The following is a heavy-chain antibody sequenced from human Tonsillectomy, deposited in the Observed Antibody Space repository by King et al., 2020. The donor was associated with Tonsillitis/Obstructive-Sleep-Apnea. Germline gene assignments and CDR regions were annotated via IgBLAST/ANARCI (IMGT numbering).Heavy chain of an antibody. Sequence: QLVQSGGGLVKPGGSLRLSCAASGFTFSNAWMSWVRQAPGKGLEWVGRIKSKTDGGTTDYAAPVKGRFTISRDDTKNTLYLQMNSLKTEETAVYYCTTSYDDFWSGYTGYFDHWGQGTLVTVSS. CDR3: TTSYDDFWSGYTGYFDH. CDR2: IKSKTDGGTT. V-gene: IGHV3-15*01. D-gene: IGHD3-3*01. CDR1: GFTFSNAW. J-gene: IGHJ4*02.